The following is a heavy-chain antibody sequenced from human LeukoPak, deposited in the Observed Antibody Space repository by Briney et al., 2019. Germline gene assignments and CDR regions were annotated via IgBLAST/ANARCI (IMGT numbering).Heavy chain of an antibody. CDR2: IYPGDSDT. D-gene: IGHD3-22*01. CDR3: ARLSDSSGYPFDY. Sequence: GKSLKISCKGSGYSFTSYWIGWVRQMPGKGLEWMGIIYPGDSDTRFSPSFQGQVTISADKSISTAYLQWSSLKASDTAMYYCARLSDSSGYPFDYWGQGTLVTVSS. V-gene: IGHV5-51*01. CDR1: GYSFTSYW. J-gene: IGHJ4*02.